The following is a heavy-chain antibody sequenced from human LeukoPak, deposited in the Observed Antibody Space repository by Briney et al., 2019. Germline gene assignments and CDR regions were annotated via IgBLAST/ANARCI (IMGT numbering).Heavy chain of an antibody. J-gene: IGHJ6*03. CDR2: INSDGINT. D-gene: IGHD3-9*01. V-gene: IGHV3-74*01. Sequence: SGESLRLSCAASGFTFSNYWMHWVRQAPGKGLVWVSRINSDGINTSYADSVKGRFTTSRDNAKNSLYLQMNSLRAEDTAVYYCARVRGRYYDILTGYYKDYYMDVWGKGTTVTVSS. CDR3: ARVRGRYYDILTGYYKDYYMDV. CDR1: GFTFSNYW.